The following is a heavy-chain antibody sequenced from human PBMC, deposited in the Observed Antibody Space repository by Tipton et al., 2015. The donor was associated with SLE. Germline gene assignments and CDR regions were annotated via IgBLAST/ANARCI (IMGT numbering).Heavy chain of an antibody. CDR1: GGSISNYNYY. J-gene: IGHJ2*01. V-gene: IGHV4-39*01. Sequence: TLSLTCTASGGSISNYNYYWGWVRQPPGQGLEWIGSIFYTGRTYYNPSLKSRVTISVDTSKSQFSLNLSSVTAADTAVYYCARHGNSGARYFDLWGRGTLVTVSS. CDR3: ARHGNSGARYFDL. D-gene: IGHD1-26*01. CDR2: IFYTGRT.